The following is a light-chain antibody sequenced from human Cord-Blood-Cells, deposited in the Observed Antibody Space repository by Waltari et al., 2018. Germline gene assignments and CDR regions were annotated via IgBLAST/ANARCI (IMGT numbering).Light chain of an antibody. J-gene: IGLJ3*02. CDR2: RNN. CDR3: AAWDDSLNGWV. V-gene: IGLV1-44*01. CDR1: SSNIGSNT. Sequence: QSVLTQPPSASGTPGQRVTISCSGSSSNIGSNTVNWYQQPRGTAPQLLTHRNNQRPSGVPDRVSGSKSGTSASLAISGHQSEDEADYYCAAWDDSLNGWVFGGGTKLTGL.